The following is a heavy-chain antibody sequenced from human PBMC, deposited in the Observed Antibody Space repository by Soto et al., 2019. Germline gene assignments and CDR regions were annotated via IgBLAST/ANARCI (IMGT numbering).Heavy chain of an antibody. Sequence: GGPQILSCTGFECAFGDFAVSWFSKDQGKGLEWVGFIRSKAYGGTAEFAASVKGRFTISRDDSKSIASLQMNSLKTEDTAVYYCNGRYCRTTSDCYGHFDPWGQGALVTVSS. V-gene: IGHV3-49*03. CDR2: IRSKAYGGTA. CDR3: NGRYCRTTSDCYGHFDP. J-gene: IGHJ5*02. CDR1: ECAFGDFA. D-gene: IGHD2-21*02.